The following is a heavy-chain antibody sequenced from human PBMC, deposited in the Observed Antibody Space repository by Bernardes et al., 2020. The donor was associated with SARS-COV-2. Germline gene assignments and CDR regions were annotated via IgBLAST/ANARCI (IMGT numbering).Heavy chain of an antibody. Sequence: SEPLSLTCTVSGGSISSYYWSWIRQPAGKVLEWIWLIYTSGSTNYNPSLKSRVTMSVDTSKNQFSLKLSSVTAADTAVYYCARDPVFLWFGEPSFYGMDVWGKGTTVTVSS. CDR3: ARDPVFLWFGEPSFYGMDV. CDR1: GGSISSYY. J-gene: IGHJ6*04. CDR2: IYTSGST. D-gene: IGHD3-10*01. V-gene: IGHV4-4*07.